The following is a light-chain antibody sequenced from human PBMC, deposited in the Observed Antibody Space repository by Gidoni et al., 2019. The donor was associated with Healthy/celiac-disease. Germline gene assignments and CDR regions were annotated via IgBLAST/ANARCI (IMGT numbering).Light chain of an antibody. J-gene: IGLJ3*02. Sequence: QSALPQPAPGSGSPGQSITISCPGTSSDVGGYNYVSWYQQHPGKAPKLMIYDVSNRPSGVSNRFSGSKSGNTASLTISGLQAEDEADYYCSSYTSSSTLVFGGGTKLTVL. CDR1: SSDVGGYNY. V-gene: IGLV2-14*03. CDR3: SSYTSSSTLV. CDR2: DVS.